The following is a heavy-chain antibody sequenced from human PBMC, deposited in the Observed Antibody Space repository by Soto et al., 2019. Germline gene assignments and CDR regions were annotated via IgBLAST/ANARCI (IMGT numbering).Heavy chain of an antibody. CDR1: GGSISSSNW. CDR3: ARDHRLRYFDWLPYFDY. V-gene: IGHV4-4*02. J-gene: IGHJ4*02. Sequence: NPSETLSLTCAVSGGSISSSNWWSWVRQPPGKGLEWIGEIYHSGSTNYNPSLKSRVTISVDKSKNQFSLKLSSVTAAATAVYYCARDHRLRYFDWLPYFDYWGQGTLVTVSS. D-gene: IGHD3-9*01. CDR2: IYHSGST.